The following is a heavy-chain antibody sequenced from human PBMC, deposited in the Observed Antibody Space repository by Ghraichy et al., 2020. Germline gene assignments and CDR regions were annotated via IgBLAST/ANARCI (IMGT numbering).Heavy chain of an antibody. CDR3: VRDDDYYAVDY. J-gene: IGHJ4*02. V-gene: IGHV3-74*01. D-gene: IGHD2-21*02. CDR2: INRDGDYT. Sequence: GGSLRLSCAASGFTFSSYWMHWVRQAPGEGLVCVSRINRDGDYTDYADSVKGRFTISRDNARNTLYLQMNSLRAEDTAVYYCVRDDDYYAVDYWGQGTLVTFST. CDR1: GFTFSSYW.